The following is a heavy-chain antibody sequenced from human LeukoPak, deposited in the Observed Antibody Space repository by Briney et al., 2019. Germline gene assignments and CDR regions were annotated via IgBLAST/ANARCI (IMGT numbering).Heavy chain of an antibody. CDR1: GGSISSYY. V-gene: IGHV4-59*01. CDR2: IYYRGST. D-gene: IGHD4-17*01. Sequence: SEALSLTCNVSGGSISSYYWGWIRRPPGKGLEWIGYIYYRGSTDYNPSLKSRVTISLGTSKNQFSLKLSSVTAADTAVYYCVRGLMTTADYWGQGTLVTVSS. CDR3: VRGLMTTADY. J-gene: IGHJ4*02.